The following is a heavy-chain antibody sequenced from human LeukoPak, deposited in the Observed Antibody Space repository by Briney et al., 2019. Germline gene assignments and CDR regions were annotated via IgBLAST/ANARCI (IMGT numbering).Heavy chain of an antibody. V-gene: IGHV3-23*01. Sequence: GGSLRLSCAASGFTFSSYAMSWVRQAPGKGLEWVSAISGSGGSTYYADSVKGRFTISRDNSKNTLYLQMNSLRAEDTAVYYCAKGSLLWFGELHLIDYWGQGTLVTVSS. J-gene: IGHJ4*02. CDR3: AKGSLLWFGELHLIDY. D-gene: IGHD3-10*01. CDR1: GFTFSSYA. CDR2: ISGSGGST.